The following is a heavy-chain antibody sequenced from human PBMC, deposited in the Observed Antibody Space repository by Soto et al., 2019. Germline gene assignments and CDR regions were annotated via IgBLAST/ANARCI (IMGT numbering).Heavy chain of an antibody. CDR3: ARLITTGYSYAYYYYGMDV. D-gene: IGHD5-18*01. J-gene: IGHJ6*02. Sequence: SETLSLTCTVSGGSISSYYWSWIRQPPGKGLEWIGYVYHSGSTNYNPSLKSRVAISVATSKTQFSLKLSSLTAADTAVYYCARLITTGYSYAYYYYGMDVWGQGTTVTVSS. V-gene: IGHV4-59*01. CDR2: VYHSGST. CDR1: GGSISSYY.